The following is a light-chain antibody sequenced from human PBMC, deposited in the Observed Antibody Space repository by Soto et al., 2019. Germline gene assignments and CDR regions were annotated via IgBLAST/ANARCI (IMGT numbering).Light chain of an antibody. CDR2: AAS. Sequence: DIQMTQSPSSLSASVGDRVTITCRASQSVSNYLNWYQQKPGKAPKLLIYAASTLQSGVPSRFSGTGSGTDFTLTISSLQPEDFATYHCQQSFSAPVTFGQGTKVEIK. V-gene: IGKV1-39*01. CDR1: QSVSNY. J-gene: IGKJ1*01. CDR3: QQSFSAPVT.